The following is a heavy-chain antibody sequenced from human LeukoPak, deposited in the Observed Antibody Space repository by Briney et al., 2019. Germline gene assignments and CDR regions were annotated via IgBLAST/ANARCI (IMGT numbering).Heavy chain of an antibody. CDR3: ARDGSGYWFDY. CDR2: ISYDGRNE. J-gene: IGHJ4*02. Sequence: PGRSLRLSCAASGFTFRRYTMHWVRQAPGKGLEWVAVISYDGRNENYADSVSGRFTISRVNSRNTLYLQMNSLRAEDTAVYYCARDGSGYWFDYWGQGTLATVSS. V-gene: IGHV3-30*01. CDR1: GFTFRRYT. D-gene: IGHD3-22*01.